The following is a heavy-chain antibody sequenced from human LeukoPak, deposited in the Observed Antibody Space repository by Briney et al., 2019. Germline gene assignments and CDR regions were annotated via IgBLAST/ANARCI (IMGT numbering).Heavy chain of an antibody. CDR2: IRSKGYGETA. D-gene: IGHD1-1*01. CDR3: TRLWNNWFDT. CDR1: GFTFSKYG. J-gene: IGHJ5*02. Sequence: PGGSLRLSCAASGFTFSKYGMGWVRQTPGKGLEWVGVIRSKGYGETAEYAASVQGRFTFSRDDSKSIAYLHMNNLKSEDTAIYYCTRLWNNWFDTWGQGTLVTVSS. V-gene: IGHV3-49*04.